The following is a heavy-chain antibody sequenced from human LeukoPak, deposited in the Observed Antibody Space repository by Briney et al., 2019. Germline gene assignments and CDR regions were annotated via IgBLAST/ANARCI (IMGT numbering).Heavy chain of an antibody. J-gene: IGHJ4*02. CDR3: ARVAPTVVDY. Sequence: GSLRLSCAAPGFTFSNYWMHWVRQAPGKGLVWVSRINSDGSSTNYADSVKGRFTISRDNAKNTLYLQMNGLRAEDTAVYYCARVAPTVVDYWGQGTLVTVSS. CDR2: INSDGSST. D-gene: IGHD4-23*01. V-gene: IGHV3-74*01. CDR1: GFTFSNYW.